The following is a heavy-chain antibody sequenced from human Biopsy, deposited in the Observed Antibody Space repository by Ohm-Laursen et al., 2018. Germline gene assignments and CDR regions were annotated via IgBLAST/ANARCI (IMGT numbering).Heavy chain of an antibody. Sequence: DTLSLTCAVSGGSISNNNYYWGWIRQPPGKGLEWIGSIFYRGSTHYKPSLKSRVNISVDTSKNQFSLKLTSVTAADTAVYYCARDYDTSGYYYVSWGQGTLVTVSS. CDR1: GGSISNNNYY. D-gene: IGHD3-22*01. CDR2: IFYRGST. V-gene: IGHV4-39*01. J-gene: IGHJ5*02. CDR3: ARDYDTSGYYYVS.